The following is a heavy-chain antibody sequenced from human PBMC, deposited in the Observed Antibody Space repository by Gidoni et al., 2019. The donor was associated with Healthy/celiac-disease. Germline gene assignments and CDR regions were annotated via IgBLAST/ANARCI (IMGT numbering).Heavy chain of an antibody. V-gene: IGHV3-33*01. CDR3: ARRPSHLDCSGGSCYYDAFDI. D-gene: IGHD2-15*01. Sequence: EWVAVIWYDGSNKYYADSVKGRFTISRDNSKNTLYLQMNSLRAEDTAVYYCARRPSHLDCSGGSCYYDAFDIWGQGTMVTVSS. J-gene: IGHJ3*02. CDR2: IWYDGSNK.